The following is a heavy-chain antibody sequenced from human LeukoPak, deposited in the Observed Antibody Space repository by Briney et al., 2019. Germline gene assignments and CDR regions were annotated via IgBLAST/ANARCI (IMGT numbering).Heavy chain of an antibody. CDR1: GYTFTYYY. CDR3: AREGDSSGFYYFDY. J-gene: IGHJ4*02. V-gene: IGHV1-2*02. D-gene: IGHD6-19*01. CDR2: INPNSGGT. Sequence: ASVKVSCKASGYTFTYYYIHWVRQAPGQGLEWMGWINPNSGGTNYAQKFQGRVTMTRDTSISTAYMELSRLRSDDTAVFYCAREGDSSGFYYFDYWGQGTLVTVSS.